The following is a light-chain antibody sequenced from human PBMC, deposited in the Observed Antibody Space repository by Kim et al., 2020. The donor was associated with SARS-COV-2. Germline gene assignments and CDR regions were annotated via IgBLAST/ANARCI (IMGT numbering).Light chain of an antibody. CDR3: HSYDSSNHWV. V-gene: IGLV6-57*02. CDR1: GGSIASNY. J-gene: IGLJ3*02. Sequence: KTVTLSCTGSGGSIASNYVQWYQQRPGSAPAIVIYEDNQRPSGVPDRFSGSIDRSSNSASLTLSGVKSEDEADYYCHSYDSSNHWVFGGGTQLTVL. CDR2: EDN.